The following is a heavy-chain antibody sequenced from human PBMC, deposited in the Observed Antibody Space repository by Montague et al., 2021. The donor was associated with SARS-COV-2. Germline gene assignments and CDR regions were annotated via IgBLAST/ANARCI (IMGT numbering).Heavy chain of an antibody. CDR2: INHTGSA. CDR1: SGSFSDYY. Sequence: SETLSLTCAVYSGSFSDYYWTWIRQPPGKGLEWIGEINHTGSAAYNPSLRSRVTLSVDTSKNQFSLKLQSVTAADTAVYYCARGQVTIFGMLIFIPAAGHLDGWGQGTSVTVSP. CDR3: ARGQVTIFGMLIFIPAAGHLDG. J-gene: IGHJ3*01. V-gene: IGHV4-34*01. D-gene: IGHD3-3*01.